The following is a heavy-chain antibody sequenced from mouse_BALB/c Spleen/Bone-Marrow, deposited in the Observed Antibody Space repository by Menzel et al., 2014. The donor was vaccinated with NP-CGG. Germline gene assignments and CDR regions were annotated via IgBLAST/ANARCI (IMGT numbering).Heavy chain of an antibody. CDR1: GFTFNTYA. V-gene: IGHV10-1*02. CDR2: IRSKSNNYAT. CDR3: VRSDDGCFAY. J-gene: IGHJ3*01. D-gene: IGHD2-3*01. Sequence: EVKLMESAGGLVQPKGSLKLSCAASGFTFNTYAMNWVRQAPGKGLEWVARIRSKSNNYATYYADSVKDRFTVSRDDSQSMLFLQMNNLKTEDTAMYYCVRSDDGCFAYWGQGTLVTVSA.